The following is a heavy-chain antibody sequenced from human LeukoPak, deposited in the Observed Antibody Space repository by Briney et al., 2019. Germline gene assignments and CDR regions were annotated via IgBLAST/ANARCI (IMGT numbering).Heavy chain of an antibody. CDR1: GDSVSSNSAA. CDR3: ARDQWLVLLGEYYFDY. V-gene: IGHV6-1*01. Sequence: SQTLSLTCAISGDSVSSNSAAWNWIRQSPSRGLEWLGRTYYRSKWYNDYAVSVKSRITINPDTSKNQFSLQLNSVTPEDTAVYYCARDQWLVLLGEYYFDYWGQGTLVTVSS. D-gene: IGHD6-19*01. CDR2: TYYRSKWYN. J-gene: IGHJ4*02.